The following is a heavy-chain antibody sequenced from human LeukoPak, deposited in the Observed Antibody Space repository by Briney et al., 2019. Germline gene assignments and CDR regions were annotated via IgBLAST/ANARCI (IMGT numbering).Heavy chain of an antibody. CDR1: GGSISSYY. CDR3: ARVGYYDSSGYYSGLFDY. V-gene: IGHV4-59*01. J-gene: IGHJ4*02. CDR2: IYYSGST. Sequence: PSETLSLTCTVSGGSISSYYWTWIRQPPGKGLEWIGYIYYSGSTNYNPSLKRRVTISVDTSKNQFSLKLSAVTAAATAVYYCARVGYYDSSGYYSGLFDYWGQGTLVTVSS. D-gene: IGHD3-22*01.